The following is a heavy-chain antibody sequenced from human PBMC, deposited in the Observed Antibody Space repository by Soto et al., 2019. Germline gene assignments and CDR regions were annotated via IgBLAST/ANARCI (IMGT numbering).Heavy chain of an antibody. D-gene: IGHD2-2*02. Sequence: GASVKVSCKASGYTFTSYGISWVRQAPGQGLEWMGWISAYNGNTNYAQKLQGRVTMTTDTSTSTAYMELRSLRSDDTAVYYCAREGVVVPAAISWFDPWGQGTLVTVSS. CDR1: GYTFTSYG. CDR3: AREGVVVPAAISWFDP. V-gene: IGHV1-18*01. J-gene: IGHJ5*02. CDR2: ISAYNGNT.